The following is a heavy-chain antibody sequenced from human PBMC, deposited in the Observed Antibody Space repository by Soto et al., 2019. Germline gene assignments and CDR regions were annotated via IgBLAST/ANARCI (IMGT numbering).Heavy chain of an antibody. CDR3: ARERGYCSGGNCYSLNAFDI. Sequence: PSETLSLTCTVSGGSISISGYYWVLIRQPPGKGLEWIASIYYSGSTYYNPSLKSRVTIYGDTSKNQFSLKLSSVTAADTAVYYCARERGYCSGGNCYSLNAFDIWGQGTMVTVSS. J-gene: IGHJ3*02. CDR1: GGSISISGYY. CDR2: IYYSGST. V-gene: IGHV4-39*01. D-gene: IGHD2-15*01.